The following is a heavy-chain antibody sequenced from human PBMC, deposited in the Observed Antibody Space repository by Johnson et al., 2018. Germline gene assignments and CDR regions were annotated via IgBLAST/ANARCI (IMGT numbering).Heavy chain of an antibody. D-gene: IGHD2-21*01. V-gene: IGHV1-8*01. J-gene: IGHJ6*03. CDR2: MNTNRGNT. CDR3: ARVSRGRYFYYYYMDV. CDR1: GYTFTSYD. Sequence: QVQLVESGAEVKKPGASVKVSCKASGYTFTSYDIHWVRQATGQGLEWMGWMNTNRGNTGYAQKFQDRLTMTRDTSISTAYMELSSLRSGDTAVYYWARVSRGRYFYYYYMDVWGKGTTVTASS.